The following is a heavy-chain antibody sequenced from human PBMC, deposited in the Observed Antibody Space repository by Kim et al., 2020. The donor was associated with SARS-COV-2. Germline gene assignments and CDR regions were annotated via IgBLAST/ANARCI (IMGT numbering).Heavy chain of an antibody. D-gene: IGHD2-2*01. Sequence: GGSLRLSCAASGFTFSSYGMHWVRQAPGKGLEWVAVIWYDGSNKYYADSVKGRFTISRDNSKNTLYLQMNSLRAEDTAVYYCARDYIVVVPAAQPYYYYSGMDGWGQGTTVAVSS. CDR3: ARDYIVVVPAAQPYYYYSGMDG. CDR1: GFTFSSYG. J-gene: IGHJ6*02. CDR2: IWYDGSNK. V-gene: IGHV3-33*01.